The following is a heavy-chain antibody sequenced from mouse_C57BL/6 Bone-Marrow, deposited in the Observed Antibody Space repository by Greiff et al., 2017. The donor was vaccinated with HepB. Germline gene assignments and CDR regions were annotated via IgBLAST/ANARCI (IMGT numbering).Heavy chain of an antibody. J-gene: IGHJ1*03. CDR2: INYDGSST. V-gene: IGHV5-16*01. CDR3: ARDGELGRYWYFDV. CDR1: GFTFSDYY. D-gene: IGHD4-1*01. Sequence: EVKLMESEGGLVQPGSSMKLSCTASGFTFSDYYMAWVRQVPEKGLEWVANINYDGSSTYYLDSLKSRFIISRDNAKNILYLQMSSLKSEDTATYYCARDGELGRYWYFDVWGTGTTVTVSS.